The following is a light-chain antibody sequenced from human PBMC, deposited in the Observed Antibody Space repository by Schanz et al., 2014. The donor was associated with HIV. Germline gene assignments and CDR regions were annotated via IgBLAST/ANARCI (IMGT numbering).Light chain of an antibody. V-gene: IGLV2-23*01. CDR2: EGT. Sequence: QSALPQPASVSGSPGQSITISCTGTSSDVGGYNLVSWYQHHPDKAPKLIIYEGTKRPSGVSDRFSGSKSGNTASLTISGLQAEDEADYYCSSYAGTTTVVVFGGGTQLTVL. CDR1: SSDVGGYNL. J-gene: IGLJ2*01. CDR3: SSYAGTTTVVV.